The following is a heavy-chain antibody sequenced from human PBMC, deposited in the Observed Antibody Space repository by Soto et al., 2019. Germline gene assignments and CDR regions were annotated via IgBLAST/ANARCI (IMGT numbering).Heavy chain of an antibody. V-gene: IGHV3-30-3*01. J-gene: IGHJ4*02. D-gene: IGHD1-7*01. Sequence: GGSLRLSCAASGFTFSSYAMHWVRQAPGKGLEWVAVISYDGSNKYYADSVKGRFTISRDNSKNTLYLQMNSLRAEDTAVYYCAKVITGTFYYFDYWGQGTLVTVSS. CDR2: ISYDGSNK. CDR1: GFTFSSYA. CDR3: AKVITGTFYYFDY.